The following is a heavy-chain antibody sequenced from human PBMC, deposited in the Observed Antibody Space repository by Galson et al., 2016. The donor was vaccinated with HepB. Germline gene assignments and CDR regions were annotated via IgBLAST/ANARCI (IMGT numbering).Heavy chain of an antibody. D-gene: IGHD4-23*01. CDR3: TIEVLDLLRWLGGMGV. CDR1: KFAFNHAW. J-gene: IGHJ6*02. Sequence: SLRLSCAASKFAFNHAWMSWVRQAPGKGLEWVGRIKSKAGGGTTDYAAPGKGRITIQRDDSKNMLSLKMKRMKIEDTAVYYCTIEVLDLLRWLGGMGVWGQGTTVTVSS. V-gene: IGHV3-15*01. CDR2: IKSKAGGGTT.